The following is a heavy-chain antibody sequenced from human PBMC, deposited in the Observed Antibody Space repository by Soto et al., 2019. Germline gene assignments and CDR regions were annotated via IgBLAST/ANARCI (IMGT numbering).Heavy chain of an antibody. J-gene: IGHJ4*02. Sequence: GGSLSLSCAACGFTFSTYAMTWVRQAPGKGLEWVSAISGSGGSTYYGDSPKGRFTISRDNSKNTLYLEMNSLRAEDTAVYYCAKAFEGGYGLFDYWGQGTLVTVSS. CDR2: ISGSGGST. CDR3: AKAFEGGYGLFDY. V-gene: IGHV3-23*01. D-gene: IGHD5-12*01. CDR1: GFTFSTYA.